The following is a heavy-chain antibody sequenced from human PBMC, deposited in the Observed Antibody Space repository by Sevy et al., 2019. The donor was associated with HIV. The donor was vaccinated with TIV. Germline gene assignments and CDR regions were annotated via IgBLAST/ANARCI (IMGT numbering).Heavy chain of an antibody. J-gene: IGHJ4*02. CDR1: GYRFTSYW. D-gene: IGHD3-22*01. CDR3: ARRGYDSSGYPQYYFDY. CDR2: IYPGDSDT. V-gene: IGHV5-51*01. Sequence: GESLKISCKGSGYRFTSYWVGWVRQMPGKGLEWMGIIYPGDSDTRYSPSFQGQVTISAAKSISTAYLQRSSLKASDNAMYCCARRGYDSSGYPQYYFDYWGQGTLVTVSS.